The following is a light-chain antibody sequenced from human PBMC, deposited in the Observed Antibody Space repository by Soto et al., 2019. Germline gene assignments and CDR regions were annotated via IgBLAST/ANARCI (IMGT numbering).Light chain of an antibody. CDR3: QQSASSVT. CDR1: HSVSNTF. Sequence: VLTQTPGTLSLSPGETATLTCSASHSVSNTFLAWYQQKPGQAPTLLIYDADTRATGIPDRFSGSGFGTHFTLTISSLEPEDFAMYYGQQSASSVTFGQGTRLEI. CDR2: DAD. V-gene: IGKV3-20*01. J-gene: IGKJ5*01.